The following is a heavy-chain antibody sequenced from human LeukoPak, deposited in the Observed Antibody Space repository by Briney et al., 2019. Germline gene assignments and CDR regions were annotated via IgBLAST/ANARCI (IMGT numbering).Heavy chain of an antibody. Sequence: ASVKVSCKASRGTFSSYAISWVRQAPGQGLEWMGGIIPIFGTANYAQKFQGRVTITADESTSTAYMELSSLRSEDTAVYYCAAGYCSSTSCFGDAFDIWGQGTMVTVSS. CDR3: AAGYCSSTSCFGDAFDI. J-gene: IGHJ3*02. CDR1: RGTFSSYA. V-gene: IGHV1-69*13. CDR2: IIPIFGTA. D-gene: IGHD2-2*01.